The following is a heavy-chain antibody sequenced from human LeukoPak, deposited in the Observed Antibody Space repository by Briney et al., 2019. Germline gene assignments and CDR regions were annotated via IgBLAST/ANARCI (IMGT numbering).Heavy chain of an antibody. V-gene: IGHV1-3*01. CDR2: INAGNGNT. J-gene: IGHJ3*02. CDR1: GYTFTSYA. Sequence: ASVKVSCKASGYTFTSYAMHWVRQAPGQRLEWMGWINAGNGNTKYSQKFQGRVTITRDTSASTAYMELSSLRSEDTAVYYCARAPHVLLWFGEALAFDIWGQGTMVTVSS. CDR3: ARAPHVLLWFGEALAFDI. D-gene: IGHD3-10*01.